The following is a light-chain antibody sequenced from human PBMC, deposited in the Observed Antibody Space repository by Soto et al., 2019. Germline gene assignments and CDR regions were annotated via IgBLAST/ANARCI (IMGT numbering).Light chain of an antibody. Sequence: DIQMTQSPASLSASVGDRVTITCRASQSISSYLNWYQQKPGKAPKLLIFAASSLQSGVPSRFSGSGSGTDFAFTISNLQPEDFATYFCQQSFSTPLTFGGGTKVDLK. J-gene: IGKJ4*01. CDR2: AAS. CDR1: QSISSY. V-gene: IGKV1-39*01. CDR3: QQSFSTPLT.